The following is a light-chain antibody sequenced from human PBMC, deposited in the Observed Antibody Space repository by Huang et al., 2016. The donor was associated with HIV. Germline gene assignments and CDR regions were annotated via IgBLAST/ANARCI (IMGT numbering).Light chain of an antibody. CDR3: QQYYTTPPT. CDR1: QSILYSSNNKNY. J-gene: IGKJ4*01. V-gene: IGKV4-1*01. CDR2: WAS. Sequence: DIVMTQSPDSLAVSLGERVTIDCKSSQSILYSSNNKNYLAWYQQKPGHPPKLLISWASTRDSGVPDRFSGSGSGTDFTLTITSLQAADVAVYSCQQYYTTPPTFGGGTKVEIK.